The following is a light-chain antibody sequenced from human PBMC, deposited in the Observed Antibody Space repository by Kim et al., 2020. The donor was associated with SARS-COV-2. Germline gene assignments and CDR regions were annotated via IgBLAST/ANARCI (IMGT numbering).Light chain of an antibody. J-gene: IGKJ1*01. CDR2: GAS. CDR3: QQYGSSPWT. V-gene: IGKV3-20*01. Sequence: LSPGERATLSCRASKSVDSSLAWYQQRPGQAPTLLTYGASRRATGIPDRFSGSGSGTDFTLTISRLEPEDFAVYYCQQYGSSPWTFGQGTKVDIK. CDR1: KSVDSS.